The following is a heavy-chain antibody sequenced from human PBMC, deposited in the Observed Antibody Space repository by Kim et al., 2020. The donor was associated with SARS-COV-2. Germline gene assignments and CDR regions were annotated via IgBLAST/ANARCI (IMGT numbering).Heavy chain of an antibody. D-gene: IGHD5-12*01. J-gene: IGHJ6*01. V-gene: IGHV3-30-3*01. CDR3: ARAQRYGGYDQYYYYGM. Sequence: GGSLRLSCAASGFTFSSYAMHWVRQAPGKGLEWVAVISYDGSNKYYADSVKGRFTISRDNSKNTLYLQMNSLRAEDTAVYYCARAQRYGGYDQYYYYGM. CDR1: GFTFSSYA. CDR2: ISYDGSNK.